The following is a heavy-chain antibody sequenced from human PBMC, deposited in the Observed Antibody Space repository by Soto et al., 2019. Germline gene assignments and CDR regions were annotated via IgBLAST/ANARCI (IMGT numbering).Heavy chain of an antibody. D-gene: IGHD1-7*01. CDR3: ATQGFGTLHGLVDV. V-gene: IGHV4-59*08. Sequence: SGTLSQTRAVSSGSNPGSTNNKKSWIGQPSAKGLESIGYISYSGHTSYNPSLKSRVILSVDTSKNQVSLNLASVTAADTTVYYCATQGFGTLHGLVDVWGQGTTVTVSS. J-gene: IGHJ6*02. CDR1: SGSNPGSTNNK. CDR2: ISYSGHT.